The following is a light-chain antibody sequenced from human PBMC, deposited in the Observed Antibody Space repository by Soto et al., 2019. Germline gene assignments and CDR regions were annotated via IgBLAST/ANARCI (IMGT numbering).Light chain of an antibody. J-gene: IGLJ1*01. CDR3: SSYTSSSTLNV. V-gene: IGLV2-14*01. CDR1: SSDVGGYNY. CDR2: DVS. Sequence: QSVLTQPAPVSGSPGQSITISCTGTSSDVGGYNYVSWYQQHPGKAPKLMIYDVSNRPSGVSNRFSGSKSGNTASLTISGLQAEDEADYYCSSYTSSSTLNVFGTGTKVTV.